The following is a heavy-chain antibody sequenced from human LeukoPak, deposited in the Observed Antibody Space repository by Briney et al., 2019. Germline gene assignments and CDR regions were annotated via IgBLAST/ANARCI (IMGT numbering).Heavy chain of an antibody. CDR3: AREFAHHLPLDY. V-gene: IGHV3-21*01. CDR2: ITDSGSDT. CDR1: GFTFSSYE. Sequence: GGSLRLSCAASGFTFSSYEMNWVRQAPGKGLEWVSSITDSGSDTFYADSVKGRFTISRDNTKNSLYLQMNSLRAEDTAVYYCAREFAHHLPLDYWGQGTLVTVSS. J-gene: IGHJ4*02.